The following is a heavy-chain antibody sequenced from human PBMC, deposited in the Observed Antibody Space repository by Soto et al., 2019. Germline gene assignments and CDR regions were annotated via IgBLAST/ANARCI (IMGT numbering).Heavy chain of an antibody. CDR2: IYSSGST. CDR3: ARDYGSGSYYTFDY. J-gene: IGHJ4*02. D-gene: IGHD3-10*01. V-gene: IGHV4-4*07. CDR1: GGSISYYY. Sequence: SSETLSLTCTVSGGSISYYYWNWIRQPAGKGLEWIGRIYSSGSTNYNPSLKSRVSVSIDTSKNQFSLKVRAVTAADTAVYYCARDYGSGSYYTFDYWGQGTQVTVSS.